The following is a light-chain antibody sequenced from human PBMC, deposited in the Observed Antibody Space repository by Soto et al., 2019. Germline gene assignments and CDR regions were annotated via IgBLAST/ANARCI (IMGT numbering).Light chain of an antibody. V-gene: IGLV1-51*01. CDR1: SSNIGKDF. CDR3: ATWDHNLSAGV. Sequence: QSVLTQPPSVSAAPGQRVTISCSGSSSNIGKDFVSWYQHLPGTAPKLLIYDNDKRPSEIPDRFSGSKSGTSATLAITGLQTGDEADYYCATWDHNLSAGVFGGGTKLTVL. CDR2: DND. J-gene: IGLJ2*01.